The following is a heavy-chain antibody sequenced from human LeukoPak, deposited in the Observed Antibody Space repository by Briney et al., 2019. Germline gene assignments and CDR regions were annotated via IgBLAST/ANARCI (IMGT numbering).Heavy chain of an antibody. Sequence: ASLKVSCKASGYTFTAYMHWVRQAPGLGLEWMGRINPNSGGTNYAQKFQGRVTMTGDTSISTAYMELSRLTSDDTAVYYCAKTDGLDVWGQGTTVTVSS. J-gene: IGHJ6*02. CDR3: AKTDGLDV. CDR2: INPNSGGT. V-gene: IGHV1-2*06. CDR1: GYTFTAY.